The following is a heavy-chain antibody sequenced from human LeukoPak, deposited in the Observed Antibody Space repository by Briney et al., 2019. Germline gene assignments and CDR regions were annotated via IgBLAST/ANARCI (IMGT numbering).Heavy chain of an antibody. Sequence: GGSLRLSCAASGFTFNNYGMHWVRQAPGKGLEWVAVISYDGRNIHYPDSVKGRFTISRDISTDTLWLQMDSLRTEDTAVYYCAKGPLRGTTAAIDYWGQGTLVTVSS. CDR2: ISYDGRNI. D-gene: IGHD1-1*01. CDR1: GFTFNNYG. V-gene: IGHV3-30*18. CDR3: AKGPLRGTTAAIDY. J-gene: IGHJ4*02.